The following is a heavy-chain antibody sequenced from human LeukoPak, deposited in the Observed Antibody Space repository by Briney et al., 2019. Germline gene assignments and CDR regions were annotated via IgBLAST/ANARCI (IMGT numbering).Heavy chain of an antibody. V-gene: IGHV1-18*01. D-gene: IGHD4-23*01. CDR1: SYTLTNYG. Sequence: GASVKVSYKASSYTLTNYGISWVRQAPGQGLEWMGWISAYNGNTNYAQNLQGRVTMTTDTSTNTAYMELRSLRFDDTAVYYCAREFGHCYGDNCFYFFDTWGQGFRVTVSS. CDR2: ISAYNGNT. CDR3: AREFGHCYGDNCFYFFDT. J-gene: IGHJ4*02.